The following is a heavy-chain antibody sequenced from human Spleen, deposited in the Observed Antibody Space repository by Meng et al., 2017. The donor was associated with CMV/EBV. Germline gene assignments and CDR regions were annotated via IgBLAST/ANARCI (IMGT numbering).Heavy chain of an antibody. J-gene: IGHJ4*02. Sequence: ASVKVSCKASGYTFTSAYIHWVRQAPGQGLEWMGWISAYNGNTNYAQKLQGRVTMTTDTSTSTAYMELRSLRSDDTAVYYCARTPYDFWSGYQGAEGNFDYWGQGTLVTVSS. CDR1: GYTFTSAY. CDR2: ISAYNGNT. V-gene: IGHV1-18*04. D-gene: IGHD3-3*01. CDR3: ARTPYDFWSGYQGAEGNFDY.